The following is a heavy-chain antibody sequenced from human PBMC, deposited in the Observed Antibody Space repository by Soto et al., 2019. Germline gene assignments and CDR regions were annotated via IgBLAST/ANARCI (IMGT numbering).Heavy chain of an antibody. CDR2: INPSGGST. CDR1: TFTNYS. J-gene: IGHJ4*02. V-gene: IGHV1-46*03. D-gene: IGHD6-19*01. CDR3: ARGLAGTDDY. Sequence: TFTNYSMPWVRQAPGQGLEWMGIINPSGGSTSYAQKFQGRVTMTRDTSTSTVYMELSSLRSEDTAVYYCARGLAGTDDYWGQGTLVTVSS.